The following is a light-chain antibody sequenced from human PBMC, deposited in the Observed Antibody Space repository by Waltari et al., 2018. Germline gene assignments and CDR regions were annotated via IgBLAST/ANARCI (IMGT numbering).Light chain of an antibody. Sequence: DTVLTQSPATLSLSPGERATLSCRASQSGRNFLAWYQQKPGQAPRLLIYDTSNRATGIPARFSGSGFGTDFTLTISSLEPEDFAVYYCQQRSNWPLTFGGGTKVEIK. CDR3: QQRSNWPLT. V-gene: IGKV3-11*01. J-gene: IGKJ4*01. CDR2: DTS. CDR1: QSGRNF.